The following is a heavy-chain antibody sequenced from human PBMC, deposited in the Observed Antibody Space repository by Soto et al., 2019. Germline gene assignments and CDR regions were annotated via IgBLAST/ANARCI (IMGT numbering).Heavy chain of an antibody. D-gene: IGHD6-19*01. V-gene: IGHV3-30-3*01. Sequence: PGGSRRLSCAASGFTFSSYAMHWVRQAPGKGLEWVAVISYDGSNKYYADSVKGRFTISRDNSKNTLYLQMNSLRAEDTAVYYCAKDRKSGSGWYWDYWGQGTLVTVSS. J-gene: IGHJ4*02. CDR3: AKDRKSGSGWYWDY. CDR2: ISYDGSNK. CDR1: GFTFSSYA.